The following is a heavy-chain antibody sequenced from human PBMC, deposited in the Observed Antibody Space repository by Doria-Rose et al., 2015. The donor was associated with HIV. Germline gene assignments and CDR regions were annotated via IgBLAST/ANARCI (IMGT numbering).Heavy chain of an antibody. J-gene: IGHJ4*02. CDR2: MFSDDER. V-gene: IGHV2-26*01. Sequence: ITLKESGPVLVKPTGTLTLTCTVSGVSLSSPGMGVSWIRQPPGKALEWLANMFSDDERSYTTSLKSRLTISRGTSKSQVVLTMTDMDPVDTATYYCARIKSSRWYHKYYFDFWGQGTLVIVSA. CDR3: ARIKSSRWYHKYYFDF. D-gene: IGHD6-13*01. CDR1: GVSLSSPGMG.